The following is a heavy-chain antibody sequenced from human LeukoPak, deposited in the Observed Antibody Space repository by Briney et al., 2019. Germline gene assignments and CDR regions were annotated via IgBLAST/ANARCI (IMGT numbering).Heavy chain of an antibody. Sequence: GGSLRLSCAASGFMFSSEWMSWVRQAPGKGLEWVSYISSSSSTIYYADSVKGRFTISRDNAKSSLLLQMNSLRAEDTAVYFCAREAYGGLDYWGQGTLVTVSS. V-gene: IGHV3-48*01. CDR3: AREAYGGLDY. J-gene: IGHJ4*02. D-gene: IGHD2-21*01. CDR2: ISSSSSTI. CDR1: GFMFSSEW.